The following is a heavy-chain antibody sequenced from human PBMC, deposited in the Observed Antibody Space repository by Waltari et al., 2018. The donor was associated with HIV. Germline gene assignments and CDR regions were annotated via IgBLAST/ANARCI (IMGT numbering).Heavy chain of an antibody. CDR3: ARFSSSRRDWFDP. J-gene: IGHJ5*02. CDR1: GGSFSGYY. V-gene: IGHV4-34*01. CDR2: INHSGST. D-gene: IGHD6-13*01. Sequence: QVQLQQWGAGLLKPSETLSLTCAVYGGSFSGYYRSWIRQPPGKGLEWIGEINHSGSTNYNPSLKSRVTISVDTSKNQFSLKLSSVTAADTAVYYCARFSSSRRDWFDPWGQGTLVTVSS.